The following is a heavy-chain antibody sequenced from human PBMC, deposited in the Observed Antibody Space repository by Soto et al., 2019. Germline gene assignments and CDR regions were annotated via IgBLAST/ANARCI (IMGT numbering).Heavy chain of an antibody. CDR3: ARDPRDSSSWYDDY. Sequence: EVQLVESGGGLVQPGGSLRLSCAASGFTVSSNYMSWVRQAPGKGLEWVSVIYSGGSTYYADSVKGRFTISRDNSKNTLYLQMNSLRAEDTAVYYCARDPRDSSSWYDDYWGQGTLVTVSS. D-gene: IGHD6-13*01. CDR2: IYSGGST. V-gene: IGHV3-66*01. CDR1: GFTVSSNY. J-gene: IGHJ4*02.